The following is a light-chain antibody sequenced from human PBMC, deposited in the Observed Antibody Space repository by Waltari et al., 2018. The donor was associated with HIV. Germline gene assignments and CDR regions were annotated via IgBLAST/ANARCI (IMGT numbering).Light chain of an antibody. V-gene: IGLV3-10*01. CDR3: FSTDTTEYYTGV. CDR1: ALPDKY. J-gene: IGLJ3*02. Sequence: SYELTQPPSVAVSPGQTARITCSGDALPDKYVYWYCQKSGQAPVLVIYEDNKRPSGIPERFSASSSGTMATLTIAGAQVEDEGDYYCFSTDTTEYYTGVFGGGTKLTVL. CDR2: EDN.